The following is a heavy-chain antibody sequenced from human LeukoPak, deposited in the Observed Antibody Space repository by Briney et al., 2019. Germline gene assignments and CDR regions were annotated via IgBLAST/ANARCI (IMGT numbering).Heavy chain of an antibody. J-gene: IGHJ4*02. CDR1: GYTFTGYY. CDR3: AKLWFDNNDSDY. Sequence: GASVKVSCKASGYTFTGYYMHWVRQAPGQGLEWMGWINPNSGGTNYAQKFQGRVTMTRNTSVSTAYMELSRLRSDDTAVYYCAKLWFDNNDSDYWGQGTLVTVSS. D-gene: IGHD3-10*01. CDR2: INPNSGGT. V-gene: IGHV1-2*02.